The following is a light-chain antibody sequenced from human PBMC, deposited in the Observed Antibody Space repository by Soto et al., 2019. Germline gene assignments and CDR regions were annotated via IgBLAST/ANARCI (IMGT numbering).Light chain of an antibody. CDR2: DVS. Sequence: EIVMTQSPATLSVSPGERVTLSCRASQSVRNNLAWYQQKPGQGPRLLIYDVSTRATGIPARFSGSGSGTEFTLTISILQSEDFVVYYCQQCNDWPWTFGQGTKVEIK. J-gene: IGKJ1*01. CDR1: QSVRNN. CDR3: QQCNDWPWT. V-gene: IGKV3-15*01.